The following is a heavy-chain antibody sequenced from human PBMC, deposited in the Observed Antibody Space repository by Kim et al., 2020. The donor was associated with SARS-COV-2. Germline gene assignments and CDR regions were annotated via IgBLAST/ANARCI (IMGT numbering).Heavy chain of an antibody. D-gene: IGHD2-15*01. CDR1: GGTFSSYA. CDR3: HLGCSGGSCYSWRYYYGMDV. Sequence: SVKVSCKASGGTFSSYAISWVRQAPGQGLEWMGGIIPIFGTANYAQKFQGRVTITADESTSTAYMELSSLSSEDTAVYYCHLGCSGGSCYSWRYYYGMDVWGQGTTVTVSS. V-gene: IGHV1-69*13. CDR2: IIPIFGTA. J-gene: IGHJ6*02.